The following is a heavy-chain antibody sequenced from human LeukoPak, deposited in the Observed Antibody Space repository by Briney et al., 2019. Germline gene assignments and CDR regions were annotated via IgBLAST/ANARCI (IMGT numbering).Heavy chain of an antibody. V-gene: IGHV4-59*01. D-gene: IGHD5-12*01. J-gene: IGHJ4*02. CDR2: IYYSGST. CDR1: GGSISSYY. CDR3: ARATRYSGYGGFDY. Sequence: SSETLSLTCTVSGGSISSYYWSWIRQPPGKGLEWIGYIYYSGSTNYNPSLKSRVTISVDTSKNQFSLKLSSVTAADTAVYYCARATRYSGYGGFDYWGQGTLVTVSS.